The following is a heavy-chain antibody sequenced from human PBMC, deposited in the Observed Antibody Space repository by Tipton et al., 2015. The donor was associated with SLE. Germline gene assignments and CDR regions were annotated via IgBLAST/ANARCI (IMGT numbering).Heavy chain of an antibody. J-gene: IGHJ4*02. Sequence: SLRLSCAASGFSFSSYWMHWVRQAPGKGLVWVSRINSDGSTTTYADSVEGRFTISRDNAKDTLYLQMNSLRVGDTAVYYCTRAFTTGDYDYWGQGTLVTVSS. CDR2: INSDGSTT. CDR1: GFSFSSYW. CDR3: TRAFTTGDYDY. D-gene: IGHD7-27*01. V-gene: IGHV3-74*01.